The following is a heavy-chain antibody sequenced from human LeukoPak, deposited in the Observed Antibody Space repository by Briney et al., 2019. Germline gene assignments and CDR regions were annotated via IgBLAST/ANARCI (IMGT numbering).Heavy chain of an antibody. Sequence: PSETLSLTCAVYGGSFSGYYWSWIRQPPGKGLEWIGEVNHSGSTNYNPSLKSRITTSADTSKNQFSLKLSSVTAADTAVYYCARVYYYGIDVWGQGTTVTVSS. CDR2: VNHSGST. V-gene: IGHV4-34*01. J-gene: IGHJ6*02. CDR3: ARVYYYGIDV. CDR1: GGSFSGYY.